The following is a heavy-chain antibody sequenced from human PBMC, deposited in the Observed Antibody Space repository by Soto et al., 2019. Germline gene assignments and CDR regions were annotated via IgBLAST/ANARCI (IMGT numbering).Heavy chain of an antibody. CDR3: ARVYGYNDGDWFAP. CDR1: GGSISSYY. CDR2: IYYSGST. J-gene: IGHJ5*02. V-gene: IGHV4-59*01. Sequence: SETLSLTCTVSGGSISSYYWSWIRQPPGKGLEWIGYIYYSGSTNYNPSLKSRVTISVDTSKNQFSLKLSSVTAADTAVYYCARVYGYNDGDWFAPWGQGTLVTVS. D-gene: IGHD5-12*01.